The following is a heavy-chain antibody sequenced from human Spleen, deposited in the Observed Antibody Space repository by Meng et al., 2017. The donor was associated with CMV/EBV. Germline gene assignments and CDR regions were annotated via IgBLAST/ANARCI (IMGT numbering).Heavy chain of an antibody. CDR3: ARDDYDLDRYAFDI. D-gene: IGHD4-17*01. Sequence: ASVKVSCKGSGYRFISFGISWVRQAPGQGLEWMGWISGYTGKTTYAQKLQGRVTMTTDASTSTAYMELRSLKSDDTALYYCARDDYDLDRYAFDIWGQGTMVTVSS. CDR1: GYRFISFG. V-gene: IGHV1-18*01. J-gene: IGHJ3*02. CDR2: ISGYTGKT.